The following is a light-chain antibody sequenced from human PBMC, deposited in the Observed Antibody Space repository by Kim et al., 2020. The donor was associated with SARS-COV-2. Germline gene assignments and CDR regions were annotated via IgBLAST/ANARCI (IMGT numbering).Light chain of an antibody. V-gene: IGLV4-69*01. Sequence: ASVKLTRTLSSGHSTYAIAWHQQQPEKGPRYLMKVDSDGSHNKGDGIPDRFSGSSSGAERYLTISSLQSEDEADYYCQTWDTGIRVFGGGTKVTVL. CDR1: SGHSTYA. CDR3: QTWDTGIRV. CDR2: VDSDGSH. J-gene: IGLJ3*02.